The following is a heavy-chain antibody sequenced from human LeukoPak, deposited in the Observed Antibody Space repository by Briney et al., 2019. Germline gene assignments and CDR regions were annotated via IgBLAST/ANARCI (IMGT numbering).Heavy chain of an antibody. CDR1: GFTFSSYW. CDR3: ASFSYCGGDCYDAFDI. Sequence: GGSLRLSCAASGFTFSSYWMHWVRQAPGKGLEWVSYISSSGSTIYYADSVKGRFTISRDNAKNSLYLQMNSLRAEDTAVYYCASFSYCGGDCYDAFDIWGQGTMVTVSS. V-gene: IGHV3-48*04. D-gene: IGHD2-21*02. J-gene: IGHJ3*02. CDR2: ISSSGSTI.